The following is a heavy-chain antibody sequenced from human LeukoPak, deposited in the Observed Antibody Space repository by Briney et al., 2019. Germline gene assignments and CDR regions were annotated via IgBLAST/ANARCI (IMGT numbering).Heavy chain of an antibody. CDR3: ARASGSGSYVWSSIYYYYYYMDV. J-gene: IGHJ6*03. V-gene: IGHV3-21*04. CDR2: ISSSSSYI. CDR1: GFTFSSYS. Sequence: GGSLRLSCAASGFTFSSYSMNWVRQAPGKGLEWVSSISSSSSYIYYADSVKGRFTISRDNAKNSLYLQMNSLRAEDTALYYCARASGSGSYVWSSIYYYYYYMDVWGKGTTVTVSS. D-gene: IGHD3-10*01.